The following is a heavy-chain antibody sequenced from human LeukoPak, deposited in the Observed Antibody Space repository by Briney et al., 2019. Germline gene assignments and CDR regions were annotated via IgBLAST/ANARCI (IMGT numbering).Heavy chain of an antibody. CDR3: AAALADDFDY. J-gene: IGHJ4*02. D-gene: IGHD6-6*01. V-gene: IGHV4-59*11. CDR2: IYYTGST. CDR1: GGSISSQY. Sequence: SETLSLTCTVSGGSISSQYWSWIRQPPGKGLEWIGYIYYTGSTNYHPSLKSRVTISVDTTKNQFSLKLSSVTAADTAVYYCAAALADDFDYWGQGTLVTVSS.